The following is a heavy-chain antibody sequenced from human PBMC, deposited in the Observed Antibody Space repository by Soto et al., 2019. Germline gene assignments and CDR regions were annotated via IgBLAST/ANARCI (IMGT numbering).Heavy chain of an antibody. CDR3: ARSGGFFFDY. J-gene: IGHJ4*02. V-gene: IGHV4-59*01. Sequence: PSETLSLTCTVSGGSISSYYWSWIRQPPGKGLEWIGYIYYSGSTNYNPSLKSRVTISVDTSKNQFSLKLSSVTAADTAVYYCARSGGFFFDYWGLGTLVTVSS. CDR2: IYYSGST. D-gene: IGHD3-10*01. CDR1: GGSISSYY.